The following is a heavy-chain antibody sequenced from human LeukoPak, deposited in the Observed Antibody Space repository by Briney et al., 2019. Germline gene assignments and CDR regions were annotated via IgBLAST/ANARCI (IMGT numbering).Heavy chain of an antibody. D-gene: IGHD3-10*01. J-gene: IGHJ4*02. CDR2: ISSSSSYT. CDR1: GFTFSDYY. Sequence: GGSLRLSCAASGFTFSDYYMSWIRQAPGKGLEWVSYISSSSSYTNFADSVKGRFTISRDNAKNSLYLQMSSLRAEDTAVYYCARDQSGTLDYWGQGTLVTVSS. V-gene: IGHV3-11*05. CDR3: ARDQSGTLDY.